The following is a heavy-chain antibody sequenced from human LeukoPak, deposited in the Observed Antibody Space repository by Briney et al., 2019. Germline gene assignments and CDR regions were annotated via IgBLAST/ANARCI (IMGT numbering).Heavy chain of an antibody. J-gene: IGHJ6*02. CDR2: INRDGSER. V-gene: IGHV3-7*03. CDR1: AFIFSGHW. CDR3: ARRNAMDV. Sequence: PGGSLRLSCEGSAFIFSGHWMNWVRQTPGKGLEWVANINRDGSERYYVDSVKGRFTISRDDAKSSLYLQMNSLRAEDTAVYYCARRNAMDVRGQGTTVIVFS.